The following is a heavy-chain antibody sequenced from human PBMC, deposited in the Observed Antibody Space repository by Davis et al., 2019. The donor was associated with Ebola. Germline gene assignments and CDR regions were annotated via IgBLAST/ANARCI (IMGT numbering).Heavy chain of an antibody. CDR3: ARRLAVAGTHWYFDL. Sequence: SETLSLTCTVSGGSVRSGSYYWSWIRQPPGKGLEWIGYIYYSGSTNYNPSLKSRVTISVDTSKNQFSLKLSSVTAADTAVYYCARRLAVAGTHWYFDLWGRGTLVTVSS. D-gene: IGHD6-19*01. V-gene: IGHV4-61*01. CDR1: GGSVRSGSYY. CDR2: IYYSGST. J-gene: IGHJ2*01.